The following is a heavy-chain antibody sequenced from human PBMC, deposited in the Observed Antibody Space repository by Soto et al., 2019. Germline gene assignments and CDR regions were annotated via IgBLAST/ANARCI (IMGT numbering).Heavy chain of an antibody. V-gene: IGHV3-21*01. Sequence: SLRLSCAASGFTFSSYSMNRVRQAPGKGLEWVSSISSSSSYIYYADSVKCRFTISRDNSKNTLYLQMNSLRAEDTAVYYCARDSHVGSGWQLTADYWGQGTLVSVSS. CDR1: GFTFSSYS. CDR2: ISSSSSYI. D-gene: IGHD6-19*01. CDR3: ARDSHVGSGWQLTADY. J-gene: IGHJ4*02.